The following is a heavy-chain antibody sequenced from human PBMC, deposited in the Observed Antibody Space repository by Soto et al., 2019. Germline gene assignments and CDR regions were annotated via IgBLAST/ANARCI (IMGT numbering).Heavy chain of an antibody. D-gene: IGHD2-21*02. CDR1: GYTFSDFY. CDR3: ARAYCGADCYSSFDY. V-gene: IGHV1-2*04. J-gene: IGHJ4*02. CDR2: INPNSGVT. Sequence: ASVKVSCKASGYTFSDFYIHWVRQAPGQGLEWMGWINPNSGVTKYAQKFQGWVTMTRDTSISTAYMELSRLTSDATAVYYCARAYCGADCYSSFDYCGQGTQVTVSS.